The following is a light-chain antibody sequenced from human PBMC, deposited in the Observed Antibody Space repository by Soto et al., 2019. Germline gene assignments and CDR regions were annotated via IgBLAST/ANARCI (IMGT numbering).Light chain of an antibody. J-gene: IGKJ5*01. CDR2: GAS. Sequence: DIQMTQSPSFVSASVGDRVTITCRASQGISRWLAWYQQRPGKAPELLIYGASSLQSGVPSRFSGSGSGTEITLTSSSRQHEDFATYYGQQTNSFPLTCGQGTRLEIK. CDR3: QQTNSFPLT. CDR1: QGISRW. V-gene: IGKV1-12*01.